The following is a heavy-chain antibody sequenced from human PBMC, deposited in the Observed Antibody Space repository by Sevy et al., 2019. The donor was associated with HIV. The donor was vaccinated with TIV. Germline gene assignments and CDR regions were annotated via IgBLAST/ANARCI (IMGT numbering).Heavy chain of an antibody. V-gene: IGHV3-30-3*01. CDR1: GITFSSHA. CDR3: ARADYGDYSGEFDY. CDR2: ISYDGSNK. J-gene: IGHJ4*02. Sequence: GGCLRLSCAASGITFSSHAMHWVRQAPGKGLEWVTIISYDGSNKYYADSVKGRFTISRDNSKNTLYLQMNSLRAEDTAPSYCARADYGDYSGEFDYWGQGTLVTVSS. D-gene: IGHD4-17*01.